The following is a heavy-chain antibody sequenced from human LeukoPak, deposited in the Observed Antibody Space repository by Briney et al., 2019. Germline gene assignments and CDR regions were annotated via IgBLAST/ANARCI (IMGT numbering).Heavy chain of an antibody. D-gene: IGHD2/OR15-2a*01. Sequence: GGSLRLSCAASGLTFHNTWMHWIGQAPGEGLVWGSRIINDGITTTYADSVKGRFTISRDNAKKTLYLQMNSLRADDTAVYYCAADGEYAFLVWGQGTMVTVSS. CDR1: GLTFHNTW. J-gene: IGHJ3*01. V-gene: IGHV3-74*01. CDR2: IINDGITT. CDR3: AADGEYAFLV.